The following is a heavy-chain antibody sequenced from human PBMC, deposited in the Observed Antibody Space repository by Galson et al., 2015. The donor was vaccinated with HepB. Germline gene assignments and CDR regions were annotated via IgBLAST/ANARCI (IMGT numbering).Heavy chain of an antibody. CDR1: GFTFSSYA. CDR3: ARVSSAYDGPPFDL. V-gene: IGHV3-23*01. CDR2: ISGSGGST. Sequence: SLRLSCAASGFTFSSYAMSWVRQAPGKGLEWVSAISGSGGSTYYADSVKGRFTISRDNSKNTLYLQMNSLRAEDTAVYYCARVSSAYDGPPFDLWGRGTLVTISS. J-gene: IGHJ2*01. D-gene: IGHD5-12*01.